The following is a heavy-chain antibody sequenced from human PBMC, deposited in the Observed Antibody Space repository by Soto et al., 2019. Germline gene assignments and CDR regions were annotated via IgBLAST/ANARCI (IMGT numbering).Heavy chain of an antibody. D-gene: IGHD7-27*01. CDR1: GYTFSNYY. CDR3: ARPNWGAFDY. Sequence: QVQLVQSGAEVKKPGASVKVSCKASGYTFSNYYMHWVRQAPGQGLEWMGSINPSGGSTSYAQKFQGRVTMTRDSSTSTVYMELSSLRSEDTAVYYCARPNWGAFDYWRQGTLVTVSS. J-gene: IGHJ4*02. V-gene: IGHV1-46*01. CDR2: INPSGGST.